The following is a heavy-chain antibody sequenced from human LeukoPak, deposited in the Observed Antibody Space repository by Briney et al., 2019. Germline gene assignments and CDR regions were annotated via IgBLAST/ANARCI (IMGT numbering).Heavy chain of an antibody. CDR1: GGTFSSYA. CDR2: IIPIFGTA. Sequence: SVKVSCKASGGTFSSYAISWVRQAPGQGLEWMGGIIPIFGTANYAQKFQGRVTITADESTNTAYMELSSLRSEDTAVYYCARSRQRYSSSLADLDYWGQGTLVTVSS. V-gene: IGHV1-69*13. D-gene: IGHD6-6*01. J-gene: IGHJ4*02. CDR3: ARSRQRYSSSLADLDY.